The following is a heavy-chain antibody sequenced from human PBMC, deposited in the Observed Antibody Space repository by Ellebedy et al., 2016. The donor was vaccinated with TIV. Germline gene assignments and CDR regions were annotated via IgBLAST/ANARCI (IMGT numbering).Heavy chain of an antibody. CDR1: GFTFSSYG. CDR3: ALSKDGFN. CDR2: IRGSGGST. J-gene: IGHJ4*02. D-gene: IGHD2/OR15-2a*01. V-gene: IGHV3-23*01. Sequence: GESLKISCAASGFTFSSYGMTWVRQAPGKGLEWVSSIRGSGGSTYYADSVKGRFTISRDDSKNTLYLQMSSLRVEDTAVYYCALSKDGFNWGQGTLVSVSS.